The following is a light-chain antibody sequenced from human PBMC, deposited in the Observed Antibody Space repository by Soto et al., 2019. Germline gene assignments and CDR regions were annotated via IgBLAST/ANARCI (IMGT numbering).Light chain of an antibody. J-gene: IGLJ1*01. CDR3: VTWDDRLSGYV. Sequence: QSVLTQPRSASGTPGQRVTISCSASSSNNGINYVFCSKQPPGTAPELLTYYINQRPSGVPDRFYGSKSGTSASLAISGLRSEDRGDYYCVTWDDRLSGYVCGTGTRVT. CDR2: YIN. CDR1: SSNNGINY. V-gene: IGLV1-47*02.